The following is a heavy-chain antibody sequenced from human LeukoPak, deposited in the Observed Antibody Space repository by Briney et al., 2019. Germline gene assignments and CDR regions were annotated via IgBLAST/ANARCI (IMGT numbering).Heavy chain of an antibody. CDR3: ARVGNEYSSSSGYYYYYMDV. J-gene: IGHJ6*03. Sequence: ASVKVSCKASGYTFTSYYMHWVRQAPGQGLEWMGIINPSGGSTSYAQKFQGRVTMTRDMSTSTVYMELSSLRSEDTAVYYCARVGNEYSSSSGYYYYYMDVWGKGTTVTVSS. CDR1: GYTFTSYY. D-gene: IGHD6-6*01. CDR2: INPSGGST. V-gene: IGHV1-46*01.